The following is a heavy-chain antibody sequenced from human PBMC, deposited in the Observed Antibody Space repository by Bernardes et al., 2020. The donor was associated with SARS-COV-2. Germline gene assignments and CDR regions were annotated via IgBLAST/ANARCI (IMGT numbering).Heavy chain of an antibody. CDR1: GFTFSSYA. CDR2: IRDSGSKT. V-gene: IGHV3-23*01. J-gene: IGHJ4*02. CDR3: ARGALSGTYGVGDY. Sequence: GGSLRLSCAASGFTFSSYAMSWVRQAPGKGLEWVSGIRDSGSKTYYANSVKGRFAISRDNSKNTLYLQMNSLRVEDTAMYYCARGALSGTYGVGDYWGQGTLVTVSS. D-gene: IGHD1-26*01.